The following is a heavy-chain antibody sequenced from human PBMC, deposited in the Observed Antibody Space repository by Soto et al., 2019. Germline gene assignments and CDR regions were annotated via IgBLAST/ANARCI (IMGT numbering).Heavy chain of an antibody. D-gene: IGHD5-12*01. CDR2: IIPIFGTA. CDR3: ARAAKVVATSYYGMDV. J-gene: IGHJ6*02. CDR1: GGTFSSYA. Sequence: QVQLVQSGAEVKKPGSSVKVSCKASGGTFSSYAISWVRQAPGQGLEWMGGIIPIFGTANYAQKFQGRVTITADESTSTADMELSSLRSEDTAVYYCARAAKVVATSYYGMDVWGQGTTVTVSS. V-gene: IGHV1-69*01.